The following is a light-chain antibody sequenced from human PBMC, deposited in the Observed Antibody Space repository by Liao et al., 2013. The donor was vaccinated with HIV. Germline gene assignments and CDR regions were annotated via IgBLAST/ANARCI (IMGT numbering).Light chain of an antibody. Sequence: SYELTQPPSVSVSPGQTARITCSGDHLGDKSASWYQQKPGQSPVLLIYQNSRRPSGIPERFSGSNSGSTATLIISGTQALDEADYYCQAWDSRAGVFGGGTKLTVL. CDR1: HLGDKS. V-gene: IGLV3-1*01. CDR3: QAWDSRAGV. CDR2: QNS. J-gene: IGLJ3*02.